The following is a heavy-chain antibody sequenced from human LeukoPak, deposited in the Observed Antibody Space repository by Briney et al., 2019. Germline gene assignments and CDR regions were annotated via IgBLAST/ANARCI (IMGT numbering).Heavy chain of an antibody. D-gene: IGHD3-10*01. V-gene: IGHV4-31*03. CDR3: ARVDGSGSKRWFDP. Sequence: SETLSLTCSVSGGSITSGGFYWSWIRQHPGQGLEWIGYIHNSGSTYYNPSLQSRAIISLDTSKSQFSLQLNSVTAADTAVYYCARVDGSGSKRWFDPWGQGAPVTVSS. CDR1: GGSITSGGFY. CDR2: IHNSGST. J-gene: IGHJ5*02.